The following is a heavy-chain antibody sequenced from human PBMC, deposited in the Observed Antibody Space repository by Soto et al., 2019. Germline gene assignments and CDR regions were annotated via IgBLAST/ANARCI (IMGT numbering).Heavy chain of an antibody. Sequence: EVQLVESGGNSVQPGGSLRLSCAASGFTVSDYFMSWVRQAPGKGLEWVAVIYAVGTTFHADSVKGRFIMSRDNYKNTLHLQMNSLRVDDTAIYYCARGTWEGFDIWGQGTMVTVSS. J-gene: IGHJ3*02. D-gene: IGHD1-26*01. CDR2: IYAVGTT. V-gene: IGHV3-66*01. CDR3: ARGTWEGFDI. CDR1: GFTVSDYF.